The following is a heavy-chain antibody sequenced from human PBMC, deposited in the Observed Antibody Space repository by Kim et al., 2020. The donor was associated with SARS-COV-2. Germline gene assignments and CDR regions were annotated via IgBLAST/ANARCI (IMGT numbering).Heavy chain of an antibody. J-gene: IGHJ4*02. D-gene: IGHD1-26*01. CDR1: GDSVTSSSYY. Sequence: SETLSLTCIVSGDSVTSSSYYWAWIRQPPGKGLEWIGSIYYSGSTSYNSSLRSRVTISVDTSRKQSSLKLSSVTAADTAVYYCARHTGSYFFKDWGQGTL. V-gene: IGHV4-39*01. CDR2: IYYSGST. CDR3: ARHTGSYFFKD.